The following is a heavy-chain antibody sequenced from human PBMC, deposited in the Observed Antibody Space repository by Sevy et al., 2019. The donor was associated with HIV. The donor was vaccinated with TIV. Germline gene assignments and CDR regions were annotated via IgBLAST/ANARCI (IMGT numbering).Heavy chain of an antibody. CDR3: ARDSSTRLWFGEGFDY. CDR2: IYTSGST. CDR1: GGSISSYY. D-gene: IGHD3-10*01. J-gene: IGHJ4*02. V-gene: IGHV4-4*07. Sequence: SVTLSLTCTVSGGSISSYYWSWIRQPAGKGLEWIGRIYTSGSTNYNPSLKSRVTMSVDTSKNQFSLKLSSVTAADTAVYYCARDSSTRLWFGEGFDYWGQGTLVTVSS.